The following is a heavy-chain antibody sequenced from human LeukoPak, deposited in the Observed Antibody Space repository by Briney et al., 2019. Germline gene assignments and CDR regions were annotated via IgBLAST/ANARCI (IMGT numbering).Heavy chain of an antibody. CDR3: ARGFYGSGSQFDY. CDR1: GGSISSGDYP. V-gene: IGHV4-30-2*01. CDR2: IFHTGHT. J-gene: IGHJ4*02. D-gene: IGHD3-10*01. Sequence: SETLSLTCAVSGGSISSGDYPWSWIRQPPGKGLEWIGYIFHTGHTSYNPSLKSRFTISVDMSKNQLSLKLSSVTAADTAVYYCARGFYGSGSQFDYWGQGTLVTVSS.